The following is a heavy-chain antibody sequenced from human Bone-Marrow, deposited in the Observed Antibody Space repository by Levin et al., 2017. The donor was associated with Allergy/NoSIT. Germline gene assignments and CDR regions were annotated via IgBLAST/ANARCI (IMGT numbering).Heavy chain of an antibody. V-gene: IGHV3-48*02. CDR2: ISRSSSTI. Sequence: ESLKISCAASGFTFRRYSMNWVRQAPGRGLEWVSYISRSSSTISYADSVKGRFTISRDNAKNSLYLQMNSLRDEDTAVYYCARPDCSGTSCYYFFDSWGQGTLVTVSS. CDR1: GFTFRRYS. J-gene: IGHJ4*02. CDR3: ARPDCSGTSCYYFFDS. D-gene: IGHD2-2*01.